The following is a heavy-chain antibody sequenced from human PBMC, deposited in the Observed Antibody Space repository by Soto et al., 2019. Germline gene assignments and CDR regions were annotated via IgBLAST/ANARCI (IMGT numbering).Heavy chain of an antibody. CDR2: IHYSGTT. D-gene: IGHD3-9*01. CDR1: DASITPNW. CDR3: TRALLKSLDY. V-gene: IGHV4-4*02. Sequence: QVQLQESGPGLVKPSETLSLTCAVSDASITPNWWSWVRQSPGKGLEWIGEIHYSGTTNYNPSLKSRVTISLDKSKNQFSLNLNSVTAADTAMYYCTRALLKSLDYWGQGTLVTVSS. J-gene: IGHJ4*02.